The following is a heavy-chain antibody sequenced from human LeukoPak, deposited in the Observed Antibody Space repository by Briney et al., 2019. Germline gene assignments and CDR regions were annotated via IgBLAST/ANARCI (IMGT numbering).Heavy chain of an antibody. CDR1: GGSFSGYY. D-gene: IGHD5-12*01. J-gene: IGHJ4*02. CDR3: ARGRHGVATTFDY. V-gene: IGHV4-34*01. CDR2: INHSGSN. Sequence: SETLSLTCAVYGGSFSGYYWSWIRQPPGKGLEWIGEINHSGSNNYNPSLKSRVTISVDTSKNQFSLKLSSVTAADTAVYYCARGRHGVATTFDYWGQGTLVTVSS.